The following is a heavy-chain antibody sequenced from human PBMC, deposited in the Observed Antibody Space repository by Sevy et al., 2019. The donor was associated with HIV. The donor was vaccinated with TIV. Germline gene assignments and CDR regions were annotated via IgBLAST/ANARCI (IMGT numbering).Heavy chain of an antibody. D-gene: IGHD6-13*01. Sequence: GGSLRLSCAASGFTFSDYYMSWIRQAPGKGLEWVSYISSSGSTIYYADSVKGRFTISRDNAKNSLYLQMNSLRAEDTAVYYCARVKRGSSWYLAPYYYGMDVWGQGTTVTVSS. V-gene: IGHV3-11*01. J-gene: IGHJ6*02. CDR2: ISSSGSTI. CDR3: ARVKRGSSWYLAPYYYGMDV. CDR1: GFTFSDYY.